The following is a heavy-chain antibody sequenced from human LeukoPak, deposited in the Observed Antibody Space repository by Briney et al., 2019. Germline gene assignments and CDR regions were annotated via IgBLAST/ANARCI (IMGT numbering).Heavy chain of an antibody. D-gene: IGHD1-26*01. V-gene: IGHV3-23*01. CDR2: ISGSGGST. Sequence: GGSLRLSCAASGITFSSYAMSWVRQAPGKGLEWVSAISGSGGSTYYADSVKGRFTISRDNSKNTLYLQMNSLRAEDTAVYYCAKDRVSGSYYFDYWGQGTLVTVSS. CDR1: GITFSSYA. J-gene: IGHJ4*02. CDR3: AKDRVSGSYYFDY.